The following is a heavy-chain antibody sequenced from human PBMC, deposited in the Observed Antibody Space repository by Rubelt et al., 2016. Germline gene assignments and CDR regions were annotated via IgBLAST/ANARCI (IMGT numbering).Heavy chain of an antibody. CDR3: TRGGSSSNFPYFAY. Sequence: QVQLQQWGAGLLKPSETLSLTCAVYGGSFTDYYWNWIRQPPGKGLEWIGEINHSGSTNYNSSLKSRATISVDTSKSQFSLSLSPVPASHTAVYDSTRGGSSSNFPYFAYWGQEILVTASS. D-gene: IGHD6-13*01. V-gene: IGHV4-34*01. J-gene: IGHJ4*02. CDR1: GGSFTDYY. CDR2: INHSGST.